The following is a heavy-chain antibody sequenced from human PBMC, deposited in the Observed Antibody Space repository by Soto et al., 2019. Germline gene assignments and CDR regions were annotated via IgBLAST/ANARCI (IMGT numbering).Heavy chain of an antibody. V-gene: IGHV5-51*01. CDR2: IYPGDSDT. Sequence: GESLKISCKGSGYSFTSYWIGWVRQMPGKGLEWMGIIYPGDSDTRYSPSFQGQVTISADKSISTAYLQWSSLKASDTAMYYCARITYYYGSGSYDDVVGYFDYWGQGTLVTVSS. CDR1: GYSFTSYW. CDR3: ARITYYYGSGSYDDVVGYFDY. J-gene: IGHJ4*02. D-gene: IGHD3-10*01.